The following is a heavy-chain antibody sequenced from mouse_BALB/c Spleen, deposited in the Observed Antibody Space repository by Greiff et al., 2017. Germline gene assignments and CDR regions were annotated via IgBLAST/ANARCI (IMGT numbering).Heavy chain of an antibody. CDR3: ARARGNYVAMDY. CDR1: GYAFSSYW. V-gene: IGHV1-80*01. J-gene: IGHJ4*01. D-gene: IGHD2-1*01. Sequence: VQLQQSGAELVRPGSSVKISCKASGYAFSSYWMNWVKQRPGQGLEWIGQIYPRDGDTNYNGKFKGKATLTADKSSSTAYMQLSSLTSEDSAVYFCARARGNYVAMDYWGQGTSVTVSS. CDR2: IYPRDGDT.